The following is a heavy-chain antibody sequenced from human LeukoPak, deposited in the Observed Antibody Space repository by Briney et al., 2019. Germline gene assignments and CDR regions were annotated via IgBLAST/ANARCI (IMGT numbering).Heavy chain of an antibody. CDR2: ISYDGSNK. CDR1: GFTFSSYA. V-gene: IGHV3-30-3*01. J-gene: IGHJ4*02. D-gene: IGHD5-18*01. CDR3: ARGRGYSYG. Sequence: GRSLRLSCAASGFTFSSYAMHWVRQAPGKGLEWVAVISYDGSNKYYADSVKGRFTISRDNSKNTLYLQMNSLRAEDTAVYHCARGRGYSYGWGQGTLVTVSS.